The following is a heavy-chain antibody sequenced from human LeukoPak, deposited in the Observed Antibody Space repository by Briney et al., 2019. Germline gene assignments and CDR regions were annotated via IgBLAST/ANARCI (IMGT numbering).Heavy chain of an antibody. J-gene: IGHJ4*02. CDR1: GFTFSSYW. D-gene: IGHD2/OR15-2a*01. CDR2: IRQDGSEK. V-gene: IGHV3-7*01. Sequence: GGSLRLSCAASGFTFSSYWMSWVRQAPGKGLEWVANIRQDGSEKYYADSVKGRFTISRDNAKSSVYLQMNSLRAEDMAVFYCARVPMTVISLGGRGTLVTVSS. CDR3: ARVPMTVISL.